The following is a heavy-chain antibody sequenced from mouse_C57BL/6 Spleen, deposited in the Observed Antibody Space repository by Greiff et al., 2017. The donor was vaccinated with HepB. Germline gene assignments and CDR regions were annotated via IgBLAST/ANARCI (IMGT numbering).Heavy chain of an antibody. V-gene: IGHV1-64*01. CDR2: IHPNSGST. CDR1: GYTFTSYW. CDR3: ARYSDGVFDY. D-gene: IGHD2-13*01. Sequence: QVQLQQPGAELVKPGASVKLSCKASGYTFTSYWMHWVKQRPGQGLEWIGIIHPNSGSTNYNEKFKSKATLTVDKSSSTAYMQLSSLTSEDSAVYYCARYSDGVFDYWGQGTTLTVSS. J-gene: IGHJ2*01.